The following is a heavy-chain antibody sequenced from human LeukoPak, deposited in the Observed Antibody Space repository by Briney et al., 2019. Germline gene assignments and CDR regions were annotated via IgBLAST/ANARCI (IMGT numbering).Heavy chain of an antibody. CDR3: ARDQNGSGESIAYYYYGMDV. J-gene: IGHJ6*02. D-gene: IGHD3-10*01. V-gene: IGHV3-30*04. CDR1: GFTFSSYA. Sequence: PGGSLRLSCAASGFTFSSYAMHWGRQAPAKGLEGGAVISYDGSNKYYAHSVKGRVTISRDNSKNTLYLKMNSLRAEDTAVYSCARDQNGSGESIAYYYYGMDVWGQGTTVTVSS. CDR2: ISYDGSNK.